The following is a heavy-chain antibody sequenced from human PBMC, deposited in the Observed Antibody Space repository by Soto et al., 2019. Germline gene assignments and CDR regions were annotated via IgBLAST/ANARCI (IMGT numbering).Heavy chain of an antibody. Sequence: GASVDVSCKASGGTFSSYSISWVRQAPGQGLEWLGGIIPICGTANYAQKVQGRVTITADKSASTAYMKLSSLRSEDTAVYYCARASHGSGSYYYYYYGMDVWGQGNTV. CDR3: ARASHGSGSYYYYYYGMDV. D-gene: IGHD3-10*01. J-gene: IGHJ6*02. CDR2: IIPICGTA. V-gene: IGHV1-69*06. CDR1: GGTFSSYS.